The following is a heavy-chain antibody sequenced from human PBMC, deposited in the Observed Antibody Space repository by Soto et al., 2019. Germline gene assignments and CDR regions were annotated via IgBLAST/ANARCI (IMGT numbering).Heavy chain of an antibody. Sequence: QVQLVESGGGVVQPGRSLRLSCAASGFTFSGYGMHWVRQAPGKGLEWVAVIWYDGSNKYYADSVKGRFTISRDNSKNTLYLQMNSLRAEDTAVYYCARDRKRWLFDYWGQGTLVTVSS. V-gene: IGHV3-33*01. D-gene: IGHD5-12*01. CDR3: ARDRKRWLFDY. CDR2: IWYDGSNK. CDR1: GFTFSGYG. J-gene: IGHJ4*02.